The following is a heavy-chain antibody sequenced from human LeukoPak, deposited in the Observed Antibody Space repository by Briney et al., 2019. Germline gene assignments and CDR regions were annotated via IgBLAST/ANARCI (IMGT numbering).Heavy chain of an antibody. J-gene: IGHJ6*01. Sequence: GSLRLSCAASGFTVSGFAMSWVRRTPGKGLEWVSGISGSGDNTLYADSVKGRFTISRDNSKNTLYLEMNSLRAEDTAIYYCAKMKGHPLPKYYMDVWGQGTTVTVSS. CDR3: AKMKGHPLPKYYMDV. CDR2: ISGSGDNT. D-gene: IGHD1-26*01. V-gene: IGHV3-23*01. CDR1: GFTVSGFA.